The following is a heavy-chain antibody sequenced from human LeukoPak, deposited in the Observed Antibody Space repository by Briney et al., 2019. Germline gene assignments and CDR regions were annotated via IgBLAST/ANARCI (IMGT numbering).Heavy chain of an antibody. J-gene: IGHJ4*02. Sequence: PSETLSLTCAVYGGSFGGYYWSWIRQPPGKGLEWIGEINHSGNTNYNPSLKGRVTISVDTSKNQFSLKLSSVTAADTAVYYCASYNYGTFDYWGQGTLVTVSS. V-gene: IGHV4-34*01. CDR3: ASYNYGTFDY. CDR2: INHSGNT. CDR1: GGSFGGYY. D-gene: IGHD5-18*01.